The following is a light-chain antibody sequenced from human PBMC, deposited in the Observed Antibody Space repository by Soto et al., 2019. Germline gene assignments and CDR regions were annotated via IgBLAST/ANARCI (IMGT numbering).Light chain of an antibody. Sequence: ESVLTQSPATLSLSPGERATLSCRASQSVNNYLAWYQQKPGQAPRLLIYDAFNRATGVPARFGGSGSGTNFTLSISSLEPEDFAVYYCQQRRSWPLTFGGGTKVEIK. V-gene: IGKV3-11*01. CDR3: QQRRSWPLT. J-gene: IGKJ4*01. CDR2: DAF. CDR1: QSVNNY.